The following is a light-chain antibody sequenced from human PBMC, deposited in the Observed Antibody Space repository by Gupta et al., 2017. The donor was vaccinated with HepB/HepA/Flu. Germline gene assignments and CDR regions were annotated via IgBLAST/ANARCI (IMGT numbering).Light chain of an antibody. V-gene: IGLV1-44*01. Sequence: SLLPPPPAASSPPGSRVTTCCSGSSSKTGSNTVSWYHQRPGTAPKLLIYRHNQRPSGVPERFSGSKSGTSASLTISGLQAEDEADYYCAAWEDSQNSYDFGTGTKVTVL. CDR2: RHN. J-gene: IGLJ1*01. CDR1: SSKTGSNT. CDR3: AAWEDSQNSYD.